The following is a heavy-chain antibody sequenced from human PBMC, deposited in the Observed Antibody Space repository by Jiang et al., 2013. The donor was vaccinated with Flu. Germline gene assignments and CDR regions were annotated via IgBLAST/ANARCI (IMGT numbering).Heavy chain of an antibody. CDR2: IVVGSGNT. Sequence: GFTFTSSAVQWVRQARGQRLEWIGWIVVGSGNTNYAQKFQERVTITRDMSTSTAYMELSSLRSEDTAVYYCAALNVYYYDSSGYDYWGQGTLVTVSS. J-gene: IGHJ4*02. CDR1: GFTFTSSA. CDR3: AALNVYYYDSSGYDY. V-gene: IGHV1-58*01. D-gene: IGHD3-22*01.